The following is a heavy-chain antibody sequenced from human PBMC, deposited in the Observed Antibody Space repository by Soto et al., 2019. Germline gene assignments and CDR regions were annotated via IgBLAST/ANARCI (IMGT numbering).Heavy chain of an antibody. CDR3: AKALAASRGFLPQFDY. CDR2: ISGSGGST. D-gene: IGHD2-15*01. V-gene: IGHV3-23*01. CDR1: GFTFSSYA. Sequence: PVGSLRLSCAASGFTFSSYAMSWVRQAPGKGLEWVSTISGSGGSTYNADSVKGRFTISRDNSKNTLYLQMNSPRAEDAAVYYCAKALAASRGFLPQFDYWGHGTLVTVSS. J-gene: IGHJ4*01.